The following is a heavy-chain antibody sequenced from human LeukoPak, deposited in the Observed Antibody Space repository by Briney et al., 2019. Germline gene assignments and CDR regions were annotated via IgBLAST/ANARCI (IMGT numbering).Heavy chain of an antibody. Sequence: GGSLRLSCAASGFTFSSYGMHWVRQAPGKGLEWVAVIWYDGSNKYYADSVKGRFTISRDNSKNTLSLQMNSLRAEDTAVYYCARGPSIAARYDAFDIWGQGTMVTVSS. D-gene: IGHD6-6*01. J-gene: IGHJ3*02. CDR1: GFTFSSYG. V-gene: IGHV3-33*01. CDR2: IWYDGSNK. CDR3: ARGPSIAARYDAFDI.